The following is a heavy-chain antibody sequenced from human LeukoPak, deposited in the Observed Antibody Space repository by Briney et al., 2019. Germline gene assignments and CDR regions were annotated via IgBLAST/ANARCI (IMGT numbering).Heavy chain of an antibody. D-gene: IGHD3-3*01. CDR1: GFTLSSYW. CDR2: IKKDGSEK. Sequence: GGSLRLSCAASGFTLSSYWMSWVRQAPGKGLEWVANIKKDGSEKWYVDSVEGRFTISRDHAKNSLYLQMNSLRAEDTAVYYCAKDLGDVLRFLEHMDVWGQGTTVTVSS. CDR3: AKDLGDVLRFLEHMDV. J-gene: IGHJ6*01. V-gene: IGHV3-7*01.